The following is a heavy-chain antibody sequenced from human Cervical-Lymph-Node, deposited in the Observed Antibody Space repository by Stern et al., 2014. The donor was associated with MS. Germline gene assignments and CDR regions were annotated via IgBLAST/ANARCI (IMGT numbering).Heavy chain of an antibody. Sequence: QVQLVQSGAEVKKPGASVKVSCKASGYTFTSYYMHWVRQAPGQGLEWMGIITPSGGSTRYAQKFQGRVTMTRDTSTSTVYMELSSLRSEDTAVYYCGRDHPPAAGTSTFVDYWGQGTLVTVSS. CDR2: ITPSGGST. CDR1: GYTFTSYY. V-gene: IGHV1-46*03. D-gene: IGHD6-13*01. J-gene: IGHJ4*02. CDR3: GRDHPPAAGTSTFVDY.